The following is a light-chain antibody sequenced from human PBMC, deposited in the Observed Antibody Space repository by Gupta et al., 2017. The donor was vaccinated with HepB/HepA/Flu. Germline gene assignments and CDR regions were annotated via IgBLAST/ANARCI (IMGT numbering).Light chain of an antibody. Sequence: VSTHTLAILSLSPAERATLSCSASQGVSGSSLSGYQQQTGQAPRLLIYGASSRTTGIPERFSGSGSGTDYTLTISSLEPEDCSVYYCQLYVNSSPLVTFGAGTKLEIK. J-gene: IGKJ4*01. CDR3: QLYVNSSPLVT. CDR2: GAS. CDR1: QGVSGSS. V-gene: IGKV3-20*01.